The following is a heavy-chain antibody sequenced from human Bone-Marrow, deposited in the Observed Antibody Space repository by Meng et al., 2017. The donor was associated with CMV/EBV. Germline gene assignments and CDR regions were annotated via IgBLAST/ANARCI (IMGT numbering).Heavy chain of an antibody. V-gene: IGHV3-21*01. Sequence: GESLKISCAASGFTFSSYSMNWVRQAPGKGLEWVSSISSSSSYIYYADSVKGRFTISRDNAKNLLYLQMNSLRAEDTAVYYCARVAGSGWVELFGVSDYGMDVWGQGTTVTVSS. CDR2: ISSSSSYI. CDR1: GFTFSSYS. CDR3: ARVAGSGWVELFGVSDYGMDV. D-gene: IGHD6-19*01. J-gene: IGHJ6*02.